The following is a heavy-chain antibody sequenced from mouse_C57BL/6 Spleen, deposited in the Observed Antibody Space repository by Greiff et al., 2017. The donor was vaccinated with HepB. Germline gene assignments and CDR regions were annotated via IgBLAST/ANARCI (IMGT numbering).Heavy chain of an antibody. CDR3: TRSHLLSYAMDY. CDR2: IDPETGGT. D-gene: IGHD1-1*01. J-gene: IGHJ4*01. Sequence: VKVVESGAELVRPGASVTLSCKASGYTFTDYEMHWVKQTPVHGLEWIGAIDPETGGTAYNQKFKGKAILTADKSSSTAYMELRSLTSEDSAVYYCTRSHLLSYAMDYWGQGTSVTVSS. V-gene: IGHV1-15*01. CDR1: GYTFTDYE.